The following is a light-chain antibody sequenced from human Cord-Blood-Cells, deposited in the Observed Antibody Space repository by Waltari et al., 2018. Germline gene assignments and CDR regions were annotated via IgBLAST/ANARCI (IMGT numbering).Light chain of an antibody. J-gene: IGKJ3*01. V-gene: IGKV1-39*01. Sequence: IQMTQSPSSLSASVGHRVTITCRASQSISSYLHWYQQKPGKAPKLLIYAASSLQSGVPSRFSGSGSGTDCTLTISSLQPEDFATYYCQQSYSTPLFTFGPGTKVDIK. CDR3: QQSYSTPLFT. CDR1: QSISSY. CDR2: AAS.